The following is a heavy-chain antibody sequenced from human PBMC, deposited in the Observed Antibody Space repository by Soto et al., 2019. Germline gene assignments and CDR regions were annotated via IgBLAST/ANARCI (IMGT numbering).Heavy chain of an antibody. D-gene: IGHD3-10*01. CDR3: ARGRGPSYSSGSHNRTVKNYYYYYMDV. Sequence: QVQLQQWGAGLLKPSETLSLTCAVYGGSFSGYYWSWIRQPPGKGLEWIGEINHSGSTNYNPSLRSRVTISVDTSKNQFSLKLSSVTAADTAVYYCARGRGPSYSSGSHNRTVKNYYYYYMDVWGKGTTVTVSS. CDR2: INHSGST. J-gene: IGHJ6*03. V-gene: IGHV4-34*01. CDR1: GGSFSGYY.